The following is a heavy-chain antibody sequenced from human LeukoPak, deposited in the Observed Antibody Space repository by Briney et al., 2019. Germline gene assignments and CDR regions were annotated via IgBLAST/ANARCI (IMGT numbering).Heavy chain of an antibody. D-gene: IGHD1-1*01. J-gene: IGHJ3*02. CDR1: GFTFSSYS. CDR2: ISSSSSYI. V-gene: IGHV3-21*01. CDR3: ARAFVYNWNDSYAFDI. Sequence: GGSLRLSCAASGFTFSSYSMNWVRQAPGKGLEWVSSISSSSSYIYYADSVKGRFTISRDNAKNSLYLQMNSLRAEDTAVYYCARAFVYNWNDSYAFDIWGQGTMVTVSS.